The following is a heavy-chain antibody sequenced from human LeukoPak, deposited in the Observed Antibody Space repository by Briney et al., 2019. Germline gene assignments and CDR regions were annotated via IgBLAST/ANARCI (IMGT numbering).Heavy chain of an antibody. V-gene: IGHV4-39*07. J-gene: IGHJ4*02. CDR3: ARDSGYDPFDY. CDR1: GGSISSSSYY. Sequence: SETLSLTCTVSGGSISSSSYYWGWIRQPPGKGLEWIGSIGSIYYSGSTYYNPSLKSRVTISVDTSKNQFSLKLSSVTAADTAVYYCARDSGYDPFDYWGQGTLVTVSS. D-gene: IGHD5-12*01. CDR2: IYYSGST.